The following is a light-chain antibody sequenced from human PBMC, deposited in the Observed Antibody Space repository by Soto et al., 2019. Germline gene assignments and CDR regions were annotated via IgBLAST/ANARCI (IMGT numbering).Light chain of an antibody. CDR1: SSNIGAGYD. CDR3: QSYDSSLSALV. Sequence: QSVLTQPPSVSGAPGQGVTISCAGPSSNIGAGYDVHWYQQVPGTAPKLLIYTNSNRPSGVPDRFSGSKSGTSASLAITGLQAADEADYYCQSYDSSLSALVFGGGTKVTVL. CDR2: TNS. V-gene: IGLV1-40*01. J-gene: IGLJ3*02.